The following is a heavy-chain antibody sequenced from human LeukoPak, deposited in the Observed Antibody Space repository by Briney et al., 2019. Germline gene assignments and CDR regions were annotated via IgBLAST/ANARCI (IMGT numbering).Heavy chain of an antibody. V-gene: IGHV4-59*08. CDR2: IYYSGST. J-gene: IGHJ3*02. Sequence: SETLSLTCTVSGGSISSYYWSWIRQPPGKGLEWIGYIYYSGSTNYNPSLKSRVTISVDTSKNQFSLKLSSVTAADTAVYYCARRPDSGYDPRNDDAFDTWGQGTLVTVSS. D-gene: IGHD5-12*01. CDR1: GGSISSYY. CDR3: ARRPDSGYDPRNDDAFDT.